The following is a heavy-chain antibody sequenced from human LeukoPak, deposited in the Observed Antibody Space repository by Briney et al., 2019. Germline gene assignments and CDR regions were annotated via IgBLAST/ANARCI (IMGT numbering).Heavy chain of an antibody. Sequence: ASVKVSCKASGYTFTSYGISWVRQAPGQGLEWMGWISAYNGNTNYAQKLQGRVTMTTDTSTSTAYMELRSLRSDDTAVYYCARAQWLPTVPHWYFDLWGRGTLVIVSS. CDR3: ARAQWLPTVPHWYFDL. CDR2: ISAYNGNT. D-gene: IGHD6-19*01. J-gene: IGHJ2*01. CDR1: GYTFTSYG. V-gene: IGHV1-18*01.